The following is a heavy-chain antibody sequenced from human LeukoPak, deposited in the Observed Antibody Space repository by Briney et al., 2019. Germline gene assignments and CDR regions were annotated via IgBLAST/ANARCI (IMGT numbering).Heavy chain of an antibody. J-gene: IGHJ4*02. CDR1: NDSISSGDYY. CDR3: VREILYCSGGSCYRGPFDN. CDR2: IFHRGGT. V-gene: IGHV4-30-4*01. Sequence: PSETLSLTCTVSNDSISSGDYYWHWLRQPPGKGLEWIGYIFHRGGTSHNPSLKSRILFSVDTSQNQFSLKLNSVTAADTAVYYCVREILYCSGGSCYRGPFDNWGQGTLVTVSA. D-gene: IGHD2-15*01.